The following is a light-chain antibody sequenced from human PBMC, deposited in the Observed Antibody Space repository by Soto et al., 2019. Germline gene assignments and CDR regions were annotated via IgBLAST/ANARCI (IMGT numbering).Light chain of an antibody. Sequence: DIQMTQSPSSLSASVGDRVTITCRASQGIRKDLGWYQQKPGKAPKGLIFAASSLQSGVPSRFSGSGSGTDFNLTISSLQTEDSANYYCLQPNSYPWTFGQGTKVAIK. J-gene: IGKJ1*01. V-gene: IGKV1-17*01. CDR2: AAS. CDR1: QGIRKD. CDR3: LQPNSYPWT.